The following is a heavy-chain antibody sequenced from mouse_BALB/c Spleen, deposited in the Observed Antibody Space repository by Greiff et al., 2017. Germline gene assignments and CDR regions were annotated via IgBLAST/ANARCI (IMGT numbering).Heavy chain of an antibody. Sequence: EVMLVESGGGLVQPGGSRKLSCAASGFTFSSFGMHWVRQAPEKGLEWVAYISSGSSTIYYADTVKGRFTISRDNPKNTLFLQMTSLRSEDTAMYYCARRVVEGFDYWGQGTTLTVSS. D-gene: IGHD1-1*01. CDR1: GFTFSSFG. CDR2: ISSGSSTI. V-gene: IGHV5-17*02. J-gene: IGHJ2*01. CDR3: ARRVVEGFDY.